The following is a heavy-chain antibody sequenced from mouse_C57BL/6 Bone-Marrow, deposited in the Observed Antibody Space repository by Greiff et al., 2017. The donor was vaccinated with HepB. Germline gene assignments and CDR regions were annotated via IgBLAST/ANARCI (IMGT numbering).Heavy chain of an antibody. CDR1: GYTFTDYY. CDR3: ARGGYYFWGYFDV. V-gene: IGHV1-76*01. CDR2: IYPGSGNT. J-gene: IGHJ1*03. D-gene: IGHD1-1*01. Sequence: VQLQQSGAELVRPGASVKLSCKASGYTFTDYYINWVKQRPGQGLEWIARIYPGSGNTYYNEKFKGKATLTAEKSSSTAYMQLSSLTSEDSAVYFCARGGYYFWGYFDVWGTGTTVTVSS.